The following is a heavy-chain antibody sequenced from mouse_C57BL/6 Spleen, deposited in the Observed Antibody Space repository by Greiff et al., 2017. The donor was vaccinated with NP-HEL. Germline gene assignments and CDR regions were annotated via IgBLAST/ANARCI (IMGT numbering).Heavy chain of an antibody. CDR3: ARLDYSNSFDY. CDR2: IYPGSGNT. D-gene: IGHD2-5*01. CDR1: GYSFTSYY. Sequence: QVQLKQSGPELVKPGASVKISCKASGYSFTSYYIHWVKQRPGQGLEWIGWIYPGSGNTKYNEKFKGKATLTADTSSSTAYMQLSSLTSEDSAVYYCARLDYSNSFDYWGQGTTLTVSS. J-gene: IGHJ2*01. V-gene: IGHV1-66*01.